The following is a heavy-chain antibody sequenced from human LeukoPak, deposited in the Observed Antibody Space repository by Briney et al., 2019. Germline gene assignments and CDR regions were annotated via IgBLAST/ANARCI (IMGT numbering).Heavy chain of an antibody. CDR3: ASPTHPGYTVTLPFDY. CDR2: IRHDGSFK. Sequence: GGSLRLSCVASGFAFSKYAMHWVRQAPGKGLEWLTFIRHDGSFKEYADSVKGRFTISRDNSKNALYLHMNSLRAEDTAVYYCASPTHPGYTVTLPFDYWGQGTLVTVSS. J-gene: IGHJ4*02. D-gene: IGHD4-17*01. CDR1: GFAFSKYA. V-gene: IGHV3-30*02.